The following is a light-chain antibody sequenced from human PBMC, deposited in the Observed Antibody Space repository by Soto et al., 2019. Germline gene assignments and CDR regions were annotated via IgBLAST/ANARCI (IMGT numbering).Light chain of an antibody. CDR2: DVN. CDR3: SSYTSSSTL. V-gene: IGLV2-14*01. CDR1: SSDVGDYNY. Sequence: QSALTQPASVSGSPRQSITISCTGTSSDVGDYNYVSWYQQHPGKAPKLMIYDVNNRPSGVSNRFSGSKSGNTASLTISGLQAEDEADYYCSSYTSSSTLFGGGTKLTVL. J-gene: IGLJ3*02.